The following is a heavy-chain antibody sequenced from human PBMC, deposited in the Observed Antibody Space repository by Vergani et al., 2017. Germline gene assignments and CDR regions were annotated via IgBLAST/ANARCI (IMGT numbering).Heavy chain of an antibody. V-gene: IGHV1-2*02. CDR3: ARVSSSWYRGGKPFDY. Sequence: QVQLVQSGAEVKKPGASVKVSCKASGYTFTSYGISWVRQAPGQGLEWMGWINPNSGGTNYAQKFQGRVTMTRDTSISTAYMELSRLRSDDTAVYYCARVSSSWYRGGKPFDYWGQGTLVTVSS. D-gene: IGHD6-13*01. J-gene: IGHJ4*02. CDR1: GYTFTSYG. CDR2: INPNSGGT.